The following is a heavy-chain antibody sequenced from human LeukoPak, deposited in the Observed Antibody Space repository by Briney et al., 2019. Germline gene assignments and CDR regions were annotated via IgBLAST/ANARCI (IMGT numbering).Heavy chain of an antibody. D-gene: IGHD1-26*01. J-gene: IGHJ4*02. Sequence: PGGSLRLSCAASGFTFSSYSMNWVRQAPGKRLEWVSYISSSSSTIYYADSVKGRFTISRDNAKNSLYLQMNSLRAEDTAVYYCARVKRPTQVGAIDYWGQGTLVTVSS. V-gene: IGHV3-48*01. CDR2: ISSSSSTI. CDR3: ARVKRPTQVGAIDY. CDR1: GFTFSSYS.